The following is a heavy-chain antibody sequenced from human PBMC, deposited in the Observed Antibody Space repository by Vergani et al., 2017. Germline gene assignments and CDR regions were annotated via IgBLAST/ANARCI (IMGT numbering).Heavy chain of an antibody. D-gene: IGHD4-17*01. CDR3: ARHALWTVSAHFDY. J-gene: IGHJ4*02. CDR2: IYYSGST. Sequence: QLQLQESGPGLVKPSETLSLTCTVSGGSISSSSYYWGWIRQPPGKGLEWIGSIYYSGSTYYNPSLKSRVTISVDTSKNQFSLKLSSVTAADTAVYYCARHALWTVSAHFDYWGQGTLVTVSS. CDR1: GGSISSSSYY. V-gene: IGHV4-39*01.